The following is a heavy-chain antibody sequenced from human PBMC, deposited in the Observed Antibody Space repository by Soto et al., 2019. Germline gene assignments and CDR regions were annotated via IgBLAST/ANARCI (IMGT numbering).Heavy chain of an antibody. CDR2: IWYDGSNK. CDR3: ASRGYCSGGSCYDAFDI. J-gene: IGHJ3*02. CDR1: GFTFSSYG. D-gene: IGHD2-15*01. Sequence: GGSLRLSCAASGFTFSSYGMHWVRQAPGKGLEWVAVIWYDGSNKYYADSVKGRFTISRDNSKNTLYLQMNSLRAEDTAVYYCASRGYCSGGSCYDAFDIWGQGTMVTVSS. V-gene: IGHV3-33*01.